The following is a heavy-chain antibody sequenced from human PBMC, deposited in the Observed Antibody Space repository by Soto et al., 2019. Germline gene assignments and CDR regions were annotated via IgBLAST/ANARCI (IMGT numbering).Heavy chain of an antibody. Sequence: QVQLQESGPGLVKPSETLSLTCTVSGGSVSSGTYYWSWIRQPPGKGLEWIGYIYYTGSTNYNPSFKSRVTISVDTSKNQFSLMLNSVTAADTAVYYCARTDYFPPWGQGTLVTVSS. CDR2: IYYTGST. CDR1: GGSVSSGTYY. J-gene: IGHJ5*02. V-gene: IGHV4-61*01. D-gene: IGHD3-9*01. CDR3: ARTDYFPP.